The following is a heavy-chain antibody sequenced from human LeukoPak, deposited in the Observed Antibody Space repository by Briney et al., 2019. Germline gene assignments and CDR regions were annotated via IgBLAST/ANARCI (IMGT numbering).Heavy chain of an antibody. J-gene: IGHJ3*02. D-gene: IGHD3-9*01. CDR1: GGTFSSYA. CDR2: IISIFGTA. Sequence: PSVKVSCKASGGTFSSYAISWVRQAPGQGLEWMGGIISIFGTANYAQKFQCRVQITADESASTAYMELRSLRSEDTAVYYCARATDILTGYYRDAFDIWGQGTMVTVSS. V-gene: IGHV1-69*13. CDR3: ARATDILTGYYRDAFDI.